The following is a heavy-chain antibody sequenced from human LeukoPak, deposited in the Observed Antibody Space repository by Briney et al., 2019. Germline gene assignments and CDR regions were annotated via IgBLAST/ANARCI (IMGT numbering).Heavy chain of an antibody. D-gene: IGHD3-22*01. J-gene: IGHJ3*02. CDR2: IYYSGST. CDR1: GGSNSSYY. Sequence: SETLSLTCTVSGGSNSSYYWSWIRQPPGKGLEWIGYIYYSGSTNYNPSLKSRVTISVDTSKNQFSLKLSSVTAADTAVYYCARHYYYDSSGHPDIWGQGTMVTVSS. CDR3: ARHYYYDSSGHPDI. V-gene: IGHV4-59*08.